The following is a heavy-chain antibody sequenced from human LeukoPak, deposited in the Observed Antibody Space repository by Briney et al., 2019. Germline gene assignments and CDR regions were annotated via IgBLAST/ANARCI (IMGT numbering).Heavy chain of an antibody. Sequence: GGSLRLFCAASGFTFINHCMNWVRQAPGKGLEWVSSTSTTSRYIYYADSVKGRFTISRNNAENSLYLQMDSLRAEDTAVYYCARVSRYCSGGSCYDYYHYGMDVWGKGTTVTVSS. CDR2: TSTTSRYI. CDR3: ARVSRYCSGGSCYDYYHYGMDV. D-gene: IGHD2-15*01. V-gene: IGHV3-21*01. J-gene: IGHJ6*04. CDR1: GFTFINHC.